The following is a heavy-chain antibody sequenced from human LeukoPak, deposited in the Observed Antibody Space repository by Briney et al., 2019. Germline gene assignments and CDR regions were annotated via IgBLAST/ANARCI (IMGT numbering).Heavy chain of an antibody. D-gene: IGHD3-10*01. Sequence: GSSVKVSCKASGYTFTGSGWYLYWLRQAPGQGLECVGWIHPNNGATLYAQKFQGRVAMTTDTSISTAYIELSRLRPDDTAMYYCARDGPAQMVDFDYWGQRTLVTVSS. CDR2: IHPNNGAT. CDR1: GYTFTGSGWY. CDR3: ARDGPAQMVDFDY. V-gene: IGHV1-2*02. J-gene: IGHJ4*02.